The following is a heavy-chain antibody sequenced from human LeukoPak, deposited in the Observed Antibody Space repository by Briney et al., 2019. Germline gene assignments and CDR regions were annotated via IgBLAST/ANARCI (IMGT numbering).Heavy chain of an antibody. D-gene: IGHD2-2*01. J-gene: IGHJ6*02. CDR2: IIPIFGTA. CDR3: ARDHCSSTGCYEDYYFGLDV. Sequence: SVKVSCKASGGTFSSYAISWVRQAPGQGLEWMGGIIPIFGTANYAQKFQGRVTMTRDTSISTAYMELSRLRSDDTAVYYCARDHCSSTGCYEDYYFGLDVWGQGTTVTVSS. CDR1: GGTFSSYA. V-gene: IGHV1-69*05.